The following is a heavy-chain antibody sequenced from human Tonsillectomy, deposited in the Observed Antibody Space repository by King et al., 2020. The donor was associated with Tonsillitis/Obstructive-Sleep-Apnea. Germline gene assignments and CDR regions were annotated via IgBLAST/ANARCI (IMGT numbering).Heavy chain of an antibody. CDR2: INQDGSEK. CDR1: GFTFSNYW. D-gene: IGHD1-14*01. Sequence: VQLVESGGGLVQPGGSLRLSCAASGFTFSNYWMSWVRQDPGTGLEWVANINQDGSEKYYVDSVKGRFTVSRDNAKNSLYLQMNSLRVEDTAVYYCARGPAPPLMDVWGQGTTVTVSS. V-gene: IGHV3-7*03. J-gene: IGHJ6*02. CDR3: ARGPAPPLMDV.